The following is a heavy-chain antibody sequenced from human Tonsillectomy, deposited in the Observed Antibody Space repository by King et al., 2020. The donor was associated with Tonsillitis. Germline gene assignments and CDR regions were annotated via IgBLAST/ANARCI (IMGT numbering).Heavy chain of an antibody. J-gene: IGHJ4*02. CDR2: INAGNGNT. CDR1: GNTFTNYA. Sequence: QLVQSGAEVKKPGASVKVSCKASGNTFTNYAMHWVRQAPGQRLEWMGWINAGNGNTKYSQKFQGRVTITRDTSASTAYMELSSLRSEDTAVYFCARNFDCLLSYFDFWGQGTLVTVSS. D-gene: IGHD3-9*01. V-gene: IGHV1-3*01. CDR3: ARNFDCLLSYFDF.